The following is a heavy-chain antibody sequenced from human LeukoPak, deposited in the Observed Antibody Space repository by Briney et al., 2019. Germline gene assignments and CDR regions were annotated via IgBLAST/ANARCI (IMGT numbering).Heavy chain of an antibody. Sequence: GGSLRLSCAASGFTFSSYWMSWVRQAPGKGLQWVANIKQDGSEKYYVDSVKGRFTISRDNAKNSLYLQMNSLRAEDTAVYYCAKAIPVVYAFDIWGQGTMVTVSS. J-gene: IGHJ3*02. D-gene: IGHD6-19*01. CDR3: AKAIPVVYAFDI. CDR1: GFTFSSYW. V-gene: IGHV3-7*01. CDR2: IKQDGSEK.